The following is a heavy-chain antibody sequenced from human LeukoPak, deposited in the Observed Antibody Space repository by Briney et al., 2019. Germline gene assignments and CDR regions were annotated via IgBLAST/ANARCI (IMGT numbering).Heavy chain of an antibody. J-gene: IGHJ6*02. CDR1: GFTVSSNY. CDR3: ARARSFVVENYYYGMDV. Sequence: GGSLRLSCAASGFTVSSNYMSWVRQAPGKGLEWVSVIYSGGSTYYADSVKGRFTISRDNSKNTLYLQMNSLRAEDTAVYYCARARSFVVENYYYGMDVWGQGTTVTVSS. CDR2: IYSGGST. V-gene: IGHV3-66*01. D-gene: IGHD2-15*01.